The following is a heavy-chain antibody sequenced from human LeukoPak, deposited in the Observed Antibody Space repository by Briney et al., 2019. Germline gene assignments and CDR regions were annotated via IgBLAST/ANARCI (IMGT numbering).Heavy chain of an antibody. D-gene: IGHD6-13*01. CDR1: CSSVSSGSYY. Sequence: SETLSLPCTVSCSSVSSGSYYLSWIRQPPGNGLDWIGYIYYSWSTNYNPSLKSRVTISVDTSKNQLYLKLRSLTTADTAVYYCARPRAVKLQLEFGYGGQGTLVTVYS. CDR3: ARPRAVKLQLEFGY. CDR2: IYYSWST. J-gene: IGHJ4*02. V-gene: IGHV4-61*01.